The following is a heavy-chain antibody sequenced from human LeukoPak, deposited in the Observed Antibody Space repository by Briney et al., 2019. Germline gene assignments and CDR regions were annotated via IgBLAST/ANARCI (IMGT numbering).Heavy chain of an antibody. CDR1: GGSISSGGYS. CDR2: IYHSGST. CDR3: ARGYGRGGYYYYGMDV. Sequence: SETLSLTCAVSGGSISSGGYSWSWIRQPPGKGLEWIGYIYHSGSTYYNPSLKSRVTISVDRSKNQSSLKLSSVTAADTAVYYCARGYGRGGYYYYGMDVWGKGTTVTVSS. D-gene: IGHD4-17*01. V-gene: IGHV4-30-2*01. J-gene: IGHJ6*04.